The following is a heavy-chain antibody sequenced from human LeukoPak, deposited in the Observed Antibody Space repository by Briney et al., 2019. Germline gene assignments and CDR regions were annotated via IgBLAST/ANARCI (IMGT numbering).Heavy chain of an antibody. CDR3: ARDWQWQQLDGDAFDI. V-gene: IGHV3-7*04. D-gene: IGHD6-13*01. CDR2: IKQDGSEK. CDR1: GFTFSGYW. J-gene: IGHJ3*02. Sequence: QPGGSLRLSCAASGFTFSGYWMSWVRQAPGKGLEWVANIKQDGSEKYYVASVKGRFTISRDNAKNSLFLQMNSLRAEDTAVYYCARDWQWQQLDGDAFDIWGQGTMVTVSS.